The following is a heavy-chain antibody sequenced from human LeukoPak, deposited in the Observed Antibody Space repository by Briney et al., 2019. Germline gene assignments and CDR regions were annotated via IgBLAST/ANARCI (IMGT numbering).Heavy chain of an antibody. CDR2: IHSSGST. CDR1: GGSVSNVTYY. D-gene: IGHD1-26*01. Sequence: KPSETLSLTCTVSGGSVSNVTYYWSWIRQPPGKGLEWIGYIHSSGSTYYNPSLKSRVSISLDTSKNQFSLNLSSVTAADTAEYYCARDQIGVIVDGSYHYGMDVWGQGTTVTVSS. CDR3: ARDQIGVIVDGSYHYGMDV. V-gene: IGHV4-30-4*01. J-gene: IGHJ6*02.